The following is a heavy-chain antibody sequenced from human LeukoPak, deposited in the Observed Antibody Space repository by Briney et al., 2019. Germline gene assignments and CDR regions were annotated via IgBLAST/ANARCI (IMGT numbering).Heavy chain of an antibody. J-gene: IGHJ1*01. CDR2: ISAYNGKT. Sequence: GASVKVSCKASGDTFTSYGISWVGQAPGQGLEGVGWISAYNGKTSYAQKLEGRVTMTTDTSKSTAYMELRSLRSDDTAVYYCARGQLSYYYDSSGYFSAEYFQHWGQGTLVTVSS. CDR1: GDTFTSYG. D-gene: IGHD3-22*01. CDR3: ARGQLSYYYDSSGYFSAEYFQH. V-gene: IGHV1-18*01.